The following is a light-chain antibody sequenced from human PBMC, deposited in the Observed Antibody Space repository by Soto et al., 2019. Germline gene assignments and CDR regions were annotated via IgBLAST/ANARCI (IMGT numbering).Light chain of an antibody. J-gene: IGKJ5*01. V-gene: IGKV1-17*03. CDR1: QVINNN. CDR2: AAS. CDR3: LQHNNYPIT. Sequence: DIQLTQYPSDMGSSVADTVTITRLTSQVINNNLAWVRQKPGEVPKRLIYAASSLQSGVPSRFSGSGSGTEFTLTISSLQPEDFATYYCLQHNNYPITFGQGTRLEIK.